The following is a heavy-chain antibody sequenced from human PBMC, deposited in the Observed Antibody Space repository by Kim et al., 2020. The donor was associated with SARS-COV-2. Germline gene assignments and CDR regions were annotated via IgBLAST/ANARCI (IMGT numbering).Heavy chain of an antibody. Sequence: GESLKISCKGSGYSFTSYWISWVRQMPGKVLEWMGRIDPSDSYTNYSPSFQGHVTISADKSISTAYLQWSSLKASDTAMYYCARPDPGIAVAGTIWGQGTLVIVSS. D-gene: IGHD6-19*01. V-gene: IGHV5-10-1*01. CDR2: IDPSDSYT. J-gene: IGHJ4*02. CDR1: GYSFTSYW. CDR3: ARPDPGIAVAGTI.